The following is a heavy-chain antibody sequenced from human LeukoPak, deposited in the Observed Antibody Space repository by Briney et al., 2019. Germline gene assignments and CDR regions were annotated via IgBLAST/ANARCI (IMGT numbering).Heavy chain of an antibody. D-gene: IGHD3-22*01. J-gene: IGHJ4*02. CDR3: AKDISDYYDSSGYYS. CDR2: ISSSGSTI. Sequence: GGSLRLSCAASGFTFSSYEMNWVRQAPGKGLEWVSYISSSGSTIYYADSVKGRFTISRDNSKNSLYLQMNSLRTEDTALYYCAKDISDYYDSSGYYSWGQGTLVTVSS. V-gene: IGHV3-48*03. CDR1: GFTFSSYE.